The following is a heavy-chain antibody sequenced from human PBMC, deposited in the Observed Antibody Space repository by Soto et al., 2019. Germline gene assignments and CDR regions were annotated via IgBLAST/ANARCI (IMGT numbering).Heavy chain of an antibody. CDR3: SAYPLSTVTTGADYYGMDV. CDR1: GYSFTSYW. Sequence: GESLKISCKGSGYSFTSYWISWVRQMPGKGLEWMGRIDPSDSYTNYSPSFQGHVTISADKSISTAYLQWSSLKASDTAMYYCSAYPLSTVTTGADYYGMDVWGQGTTVTISS. J-gene: IGHJ6*02. V-gene: IGHV5-10-1*01. D-gene: IGHD4-4*01. CDR2: IDPSDSYT.